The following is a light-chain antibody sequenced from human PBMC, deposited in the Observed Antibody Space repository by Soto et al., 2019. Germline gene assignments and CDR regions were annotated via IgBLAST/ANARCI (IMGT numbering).Light chain of an antibody. CDR1: QDISNY. CDR3: QHFANLLLT. Sequence: IQVTQSPSSLSASVGDRVTITCQASQDISNYLYWYQQKPGKAPKLLIYDASILETGVPSKFRRSGSETDFTFTIISLQPEEISTYHCQHFANLLLTFGGGNKVEIK. J-gene: IGKJ4*01. V-gene: IGKV1-33*01. CDR2: DAS.